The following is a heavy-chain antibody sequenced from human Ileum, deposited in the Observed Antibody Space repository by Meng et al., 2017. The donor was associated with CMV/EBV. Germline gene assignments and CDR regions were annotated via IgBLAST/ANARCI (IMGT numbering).Heavy chain of an antibody. J-gene: IGHJ5*02. D-gene: IGHD2-2*02. V-gene: IGHV4-4*02. Sequence: GDISSSNWWSWVRQPPGKGLEWIGEIYHSGSTNYNPSLKSRVTISVDKSKNQFSLKLSSVTAADTAVYYCAREYCSSTSCYRGVFDPWGQGTLVTVSS. CDR1: GDISSSNW. CDR3: AREYCSSTSCYRGVFDP. CDR2: IYHSGST.